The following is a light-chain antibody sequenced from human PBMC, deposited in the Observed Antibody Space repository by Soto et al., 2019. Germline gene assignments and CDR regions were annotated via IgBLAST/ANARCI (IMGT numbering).Light chain of an antibody. CDR3: QQRNIWPPVT. J-gene: IGKJ5*01. CDR1: PSVANF. V-gene: IGKV3-11*01. Sequence: PGEIAPLSCRASPSVANFVAWYQQKPGQAPRLLIYGAFNRATGIPARFSGSGSGADFTLTISSLEPEDSAVYYCQQRNIWPPVTFGHGTRLEI. CDR2: GAF.